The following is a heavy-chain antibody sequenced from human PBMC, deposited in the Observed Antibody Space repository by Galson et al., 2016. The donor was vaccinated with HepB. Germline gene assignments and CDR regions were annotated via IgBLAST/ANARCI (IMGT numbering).Heavy chain of an antibody. V-gene: IGHV1-18*01. CDR3: ARTTGVVMSWFDP. CDR1: GYTFSYYI. Sequence: SVKVSCKASGYTFSYYIIGWVRQAPGQGLEWMGWISAYTGTTHYAPKFQGRVTMTTDTSTSTAYMELRSLRSDDTAVYYCARTTGVVMSWFDPWGQGTLVTVSS. CDR2: ISAYTGTT. J-gene: IGHJ5*02. D-gene: IGHD3-3*01.